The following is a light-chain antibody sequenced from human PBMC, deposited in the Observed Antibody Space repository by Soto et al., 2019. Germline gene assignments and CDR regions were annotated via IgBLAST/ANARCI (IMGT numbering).Light chain of an antibody. V-gene: IGLV2-23*01. CDR3: CSYAGSSTWV. J-gene: IGLJ3*02. CDR1: NSDVGSYNL. Sequence: QSVLTQPASVSGSPGQSTTISCTGTNSDVGSYNLVSWYQQHPGKAPKVMIYEGSKRPSGLSNRFSGSKSGNTASLTISGLQPEDEADYYCCSYAGSSTWVFGGGTQLTVL. CDR2: EGS.